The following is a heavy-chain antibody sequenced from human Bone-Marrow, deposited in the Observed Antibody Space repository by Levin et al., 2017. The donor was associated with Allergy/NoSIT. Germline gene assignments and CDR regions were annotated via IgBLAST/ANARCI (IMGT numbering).Heavy chain of an antibody. J-gene: IGHJ3*02. CDR3: ARYLNKNSSGCADAFDI. CDR2: IYYIGST. V-gene: IGHV4-30-4*01. CDR1: GGSISSGDSY. Sequence: SQTLSLTCTVSGGSISSGDSYWSWIRQPPGRGLEWIGYIYYIGSTYHNPSLKSRVTISVDTSKNQFSLKLSSVTATDTAVYYCARYLNKNSSGCADAFDIWGQGTMVTVSS. D-gene: IGHD6-19*01.